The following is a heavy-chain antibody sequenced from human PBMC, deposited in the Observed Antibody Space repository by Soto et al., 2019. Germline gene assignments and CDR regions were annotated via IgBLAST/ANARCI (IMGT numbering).Heavy chain of an antibody. J-gene: IGHJ5*02. CDR1: VGSFSGYY. Sequence: SETLSLTCALYVGSFSGYYWTCVRQPPGKGLEWIGEINHGGNFNCDPSLKSRVTISIDTSKNHFSLNLTSVTAADTAVYYCARATQWPRGVGFEPWGQGALVIVS. CDR2: INHGGNF. V-gene: IGHV4-34*01. CDR3: ARATQWPRGVGFEP. D-gene: IGHD5-12*01.